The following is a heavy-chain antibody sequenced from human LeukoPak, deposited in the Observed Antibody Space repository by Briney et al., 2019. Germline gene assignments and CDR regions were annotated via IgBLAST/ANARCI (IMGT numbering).Heavy chain of an antibody. CDR2: INWDGSGT. CDR3: ASEGGYKGPFDY. J-gene: IGHJ4*02. V-gene: IGHV3-43*01. Sequence: GGSLRLSCAASSFVFDDYFMHWVRQTPGKGLEWISAINWDGSGTYYAESLKGRFTISRDNGDSTLYLQMNNLRTDDTSLYYCASEGGYKGPFDYWGRGTLVTVSS. D-gene: IGHD3-22*01. CDR1: SFVFDDYF.